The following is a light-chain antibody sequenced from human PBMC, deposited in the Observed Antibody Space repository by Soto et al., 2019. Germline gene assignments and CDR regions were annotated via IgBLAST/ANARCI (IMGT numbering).Light chain of an antibody. J-gene: IGLJ1*01. CDR3: AAWHDSLNGYV. CDR2: SNN. Sequence: QSVMTQPPSVSAAPGQKVTISCSGSSSNIGGNTVNWYQQLPGTAPKLLIYSNNQRPSGVPDRFSGSKSGTSASLAISGLQSEDEADYYCAAWHDSLNGYVFGTGTKLTVL. CDR1: SSNIGGNT. V-gene: IGLV1-44*01.